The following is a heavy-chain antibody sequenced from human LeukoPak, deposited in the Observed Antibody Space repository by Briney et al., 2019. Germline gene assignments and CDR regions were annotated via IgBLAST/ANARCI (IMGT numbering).Heavy chain of an antibody. D-gene: IGHD6-13*01. CDR3: VRGAYSSSWLNFDY. CDR1: GFTFSSYA. J-gene: IGHJ4*02. Sequence: GGSLRLSCAASGFTFSSYAMHWDRQAPGKGLEWVALIPYDGSNKYYADSVKGRFTVSRDNSKNTLYLQMNSLRAEDTAVYYCVRGAYSSSWLNFDYWGQGTLVTVSS. V-gene: IGHV3-30*04. CDR2: IPYDGSNK.